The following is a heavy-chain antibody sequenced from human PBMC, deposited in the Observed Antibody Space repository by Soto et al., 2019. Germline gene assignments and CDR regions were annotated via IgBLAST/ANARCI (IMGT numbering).Heavy chain of an antibody. CDR3: ARVGRDGYNYQGYYYYGMDV. CDR1: GGYISSYY. J-gene: IGHJ6*02. Sequence: PSETLSLTCTVSGGYISSYYWSWIRQPPGKGLEWIGYIYYSGSTNYNPSLKSRVTISVDTSKNQFSLKLSSVTAADTAVYYCARVGRDGYNYQGYYYYGMDVWGQGTTVTVSS. V-gene: IGHV4-59*01. CDR2: IYYSGST. D-gene: IGHD5-12*01.